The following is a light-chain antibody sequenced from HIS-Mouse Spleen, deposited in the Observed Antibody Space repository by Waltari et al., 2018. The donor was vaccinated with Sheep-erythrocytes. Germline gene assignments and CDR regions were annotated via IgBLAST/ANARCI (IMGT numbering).Light chain of an antibody. J-gene: IGLJ3*02. CDR1: SSDVGGYNY. CDR2: EAS. Sequence: QSALTQPPSASGSPGQSVTIPCTGTSSDVGGYNYVSWYQQHPGKAPKLMIYEASKRPSGVPARFSGSKSGNAASLTVSGLQAEDEADYYCSSYAGSNNWVFGGGTKLTVL. V-gene: IGLV2-8*01. CDR3: SSYAGSNNWV.